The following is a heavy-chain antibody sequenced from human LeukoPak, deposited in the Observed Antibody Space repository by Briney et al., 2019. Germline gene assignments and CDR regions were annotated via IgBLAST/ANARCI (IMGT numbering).Heavy chain of an antibody. D-gene: IGHD6-19*01. Sequence: GGSLRLSCAASGFTFSSYSMSWVRQAPGKGLEWVSSISSSSSSYIYYAESVKGRFTISRDNAKNSLYLQMNSLRAEDTAVYFCARRSGVAVAGAFDYWGQGTLVTVSS. V-gene: IGHV3-21*04. J-gene: IGHJ4*02. CDR2: ISSSSSSYI. CDR1: GFTFSSYS. CDR3: ARRSGVAVAGAFDY.